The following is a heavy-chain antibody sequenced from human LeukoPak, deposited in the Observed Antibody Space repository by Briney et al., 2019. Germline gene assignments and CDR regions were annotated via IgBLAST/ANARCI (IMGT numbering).Heavy chain of an antibody. CDR2: IFYSGST. CDR1: GGSISTSNYY. J-gene: IGHJ3*02. Sequence: SETLSLTCTVSGGSISTSNYYWGWIRQPPGKGLEWIGNIFYSGSTYYSPSLKSRVTISVDTSKNQFSLKLSSVTAADTAVYFCARGPYSYDSSGAFDIWGQGTMVTVSS. D-gene: IGHD3-22*01. V-gene: IGHV4-39*07. CDR3: ARGPYSYDSSGAFDI.